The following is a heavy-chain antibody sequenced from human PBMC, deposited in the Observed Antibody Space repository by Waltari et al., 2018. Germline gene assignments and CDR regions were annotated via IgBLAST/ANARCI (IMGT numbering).Heavy chain of an antibody. Sequence: EVQLVQSGAEVKKPGESLKISCKGSGYSFTSYWIGWVRQMPGKGLEWMGISFPGDSDTRYSPSCQGQVTISADKSISTAYLQWSSLKASDTAMYYCARQQSLAARLLGYFDLCGRGTLVTVSS. D-gene: IGHD6-6*01. V-gene: IGHV5-51*01. CDR3: ARQQSLAARLLGYFDL. J-gene: IGHJ2*01. CDR2: SFPGDSDT. CDR1: GYSFTSYW.